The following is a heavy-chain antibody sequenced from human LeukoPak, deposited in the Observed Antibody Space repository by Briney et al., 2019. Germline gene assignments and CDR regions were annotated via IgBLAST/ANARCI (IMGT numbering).Heavy chain of an antibody. CDR2: IYYSGTT. J-gene: IGHJ4*02. CDR1: GGSLTTYY. V-gene: IGHV4-59*01. D-gene: IGHD6-13*01. Sequence: KPSETLSLTCTVPGGSLTTYYWSWIRQPPGKGLEWIGCIYYSGTTNYNPSLKSRVTISEDKSKNQISLKLASMTAADTAVYYCARAFRGSCFDYWGRGALVTVSS. CDR3: ARAFRGSCFDY.